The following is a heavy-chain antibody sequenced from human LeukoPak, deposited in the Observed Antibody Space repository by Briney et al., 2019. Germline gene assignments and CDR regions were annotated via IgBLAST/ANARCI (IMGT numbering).Heavy chain of an antibody. J-gene: IGHJ4*02. V-gene: IGHV4-39*07. Sequence: NPSETLSLTCTVSGGSISSSSYYWGWIRQPPGKGLEWIGSIYYSGSTYYNPSLKSRVTISVDTSKKQFSLKLISVTAADTAVYYCARSYDSSGHCFDYWGQGTLVTVSS. D-gene: IGHD3-22*01. CDR2: IYYSGST. CDR1: GGSISSSSYY. CDR3: ARSYDSSGHCFDY.